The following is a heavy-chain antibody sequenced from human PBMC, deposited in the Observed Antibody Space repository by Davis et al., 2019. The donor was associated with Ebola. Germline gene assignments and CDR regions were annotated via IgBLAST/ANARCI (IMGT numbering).Heavy chain of an antibody. Sequence: AASVKVSCKASGYIFNDYAIHWVRQAPGQRPEWMGWSNAGTGKTSYSQKFQGRLSFSGDTSATTAYMDLSSLTSEDTAVYYCARGLWTSSSAYYFDSWGQGTLIAVSS. D-gene: IGHD6-6*01. J-gene: IGHJ4*02. CDR1: GYIFNDYA. CDR3: ARGLWTSSSAYYFDS. CDR2: SNAGTGKT. V-gene: IGHV1-3*01.